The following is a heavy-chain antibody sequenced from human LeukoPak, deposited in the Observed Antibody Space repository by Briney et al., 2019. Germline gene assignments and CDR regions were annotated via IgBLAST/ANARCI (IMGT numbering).Heavy chain of an antibody. CDR2: ISYDGSNK. Sequence: PGRSLRLSCAASGFTFSSYAMHWVRQAPGEGLEWVALISYDGSNKYYADSVKGRFTISRDNSKNTLYLQMNSLRAEDTAVYYCAKFFTGEYVRAFDIWGQGTMVTVSS. D-gene: IGHD3-10*02. CDR1: GFTFSSYA. J-gene: IGHJ3*02. V-gene: IGHV3-30*18. CDR3: AKFFTGEYVRAFDI.